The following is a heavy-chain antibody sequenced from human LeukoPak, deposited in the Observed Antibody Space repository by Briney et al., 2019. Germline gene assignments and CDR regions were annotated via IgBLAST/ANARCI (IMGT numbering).Heavy chain of an antibody. Sequence: PSETLSLTCTVSGGSISSYYWSWIRQSPGKGLEYIGYLYQGGSTYYNPSLSSRVTISGDRSKNHFFLTLTSVTAADTAVYYCARTQHCSSTSCPHGLDSWGQGTLVTVSS. CDR2: LYQGGST. J-gene: IGHJ4*02. CDR3: ARTQHCSSTSCPHGLDS. CDR1: GGSISSYY. V-gene: IGHV4-59*12. D-gene: IGHD2-2*01.